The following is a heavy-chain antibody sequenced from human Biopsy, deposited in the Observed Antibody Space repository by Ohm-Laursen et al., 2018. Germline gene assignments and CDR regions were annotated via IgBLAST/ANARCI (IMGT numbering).Heavy chain of an antibody. V-gene: IGHV4-34*01. CDR1: GGSFNGYF. CDR3: ARVPLPGIGAAYQGRFLYGMDV. Sequence: GTLSLTCSVYGGSFNGYFGSWIRQPPGKGLEWIGDINQSGRNNYSPSLKSRVTISVDTAKKQFPLSLRYVTAADTAVYYCARVPLPGIGAAYQGRFLYGMDVWGQGTTVSVSS. CDR2: INQSGRN. D-gene: IGHD1-26*01. J-gene: IGHJ6*02.